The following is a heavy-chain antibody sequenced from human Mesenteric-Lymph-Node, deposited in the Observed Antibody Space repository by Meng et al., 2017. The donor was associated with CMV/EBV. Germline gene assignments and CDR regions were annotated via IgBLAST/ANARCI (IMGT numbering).Heavy chain of an antibody. Sequence: GESLKISCAASGFTFSRYEMNWVRQAPGKGLQWLSYIDSSGSPIYYADSVKGRFTISRDNAKNSLYLQMNSLRAEDTAVYYCARASVNDNFDIWGQGTMVTVSS. CDR3: ARASVNDNFDI. CDR1: GFTFSRYE. J-gene: IGHJ3*02. CDR2: IDSSGSPI. D-gene: IGHD3-22*01. V-gene: IGHV3-48*03.